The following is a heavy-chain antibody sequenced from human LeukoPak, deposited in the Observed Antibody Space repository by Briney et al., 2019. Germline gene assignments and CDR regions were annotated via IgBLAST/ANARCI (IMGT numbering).Heavy chain of an antibody. D-gene: IGHD2-15*01. CDR1: GGSISSYY. J-gene: IGHJ5*02. CDR3: ARFVVVVAATRRESWFDP. CDR2: IYYSGST. Sequence: PSETLSLTCTVSGGSISSYYWSWIRQPPGKGLEWIGYIYYSGSTNYNPSLKSRVTISVDTSKNQFSLKLSSVTAADTAVYYCARFVVVVAATRRESWFDPWGQGTLVTVSS. V-gene: IGHV4-59*08.